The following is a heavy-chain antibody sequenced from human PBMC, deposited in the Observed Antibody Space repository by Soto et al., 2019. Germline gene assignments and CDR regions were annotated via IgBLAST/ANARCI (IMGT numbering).Heavy chain of an antibody. CDR2: VNPNTGGA. V-gene: IGHV1-2*02. J-gene: IGHJ4*02. CDR3: ARARSGSWFLLLFDS. CDR1: GYTFTGYF. Sequence: GASVKVSCKASGYTFTGYFIHWMRQAPGQGFEWMGRVNPNTGGADLTQKFQGRVTMTRDTSINTAYMELTGLTSDDTAIYYCARARSGSWFLLLFDSWGQGTPVTVSS. D-gene: IGHD6-13*01.